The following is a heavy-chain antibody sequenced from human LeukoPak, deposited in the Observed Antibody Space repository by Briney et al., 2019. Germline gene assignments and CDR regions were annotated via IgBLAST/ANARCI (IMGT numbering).Heavy chain of an antibody. CDR1: GGTFSSYA. Sequence: ASVKVSCKASGGTFSSYAISWVRQAPGQGLEWMGGIIPIFGTANYAQKFQGRVTITADESTSTAYMKLSSQRSEDTAVYYCARDTRSGWYWGQGTLVTVSS. CDR2: IIPIFGTA. J-gene: IGHJ4*02. CDR3: ARDTRSGWY. V-gene: IGHV1-69*13. D-gene: IGHD6-19*01.